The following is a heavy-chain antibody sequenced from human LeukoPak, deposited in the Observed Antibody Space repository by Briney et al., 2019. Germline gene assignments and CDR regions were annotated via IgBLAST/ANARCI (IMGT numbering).Heavy chain of an antibody. CDR1: GFTFSSYE. D-gene: IGHD3-10*01. V-gene: IGHV3-48*03. CDR2: ISSSGSTI. CDR3: AREAHGSGIDY. J-gene: IGHJ4*02. Sequence: SGGSLRLSCAASGFTFSSYEMNWVRQAPGKGLEWVSYISSSGSTIYYADSVKGRFTISRDNAKNSLYPQMNSLRAEDTAVYYCAREAHGSGIDYWGQGTLVTVSS.